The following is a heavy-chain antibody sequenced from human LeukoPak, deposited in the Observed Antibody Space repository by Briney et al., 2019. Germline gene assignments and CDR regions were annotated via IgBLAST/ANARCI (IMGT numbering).Heavy chain of an antibody. CDR1: GFTFSSYA. CDR2: ISGSGDNT. Sequence: PGESLRLSCAASGFTFSSYAMTWVRQAPGKGLEWVSSISGSGDNTYYADSVKGRFTISRDNSKNTLYLQMNSLRAEDTAVYYCAKAISGSNAVADYWGQGTLVTASS. CDR3: AKAISGSNAVADY. V-gene: IGHV3-23*01. D-gene: IGHD1-26*01. J-gene: IGHJ4*02.